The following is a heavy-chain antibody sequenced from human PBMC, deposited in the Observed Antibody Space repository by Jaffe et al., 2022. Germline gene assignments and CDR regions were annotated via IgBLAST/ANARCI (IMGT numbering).Heavy chain of an antibody. J-gene: IGHJ4*02. Sequence: QVQLQESGPGLVKPSETLSLTCTVSGGSVSSGSYYWSWIRQPPGKGLEWIGYIYYSGSTNYNPSLKSRVTISVDTSKNQFSLKLSSVTAADTAVYYCARDLSGIAARPYYFDYWGQGTLVTVSS. CDR2: IYYSGST. CDR1: GGSVSSGSYY. D-gene: IGHD6-6*01. V-gene: IGHV4-61*01. CDR3: ARDLSGIAARPYYFDY.